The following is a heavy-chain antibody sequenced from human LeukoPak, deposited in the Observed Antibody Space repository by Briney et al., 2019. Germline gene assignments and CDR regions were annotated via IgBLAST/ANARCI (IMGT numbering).Heavy chain of an antibody. CDR2: ISGSGGST. CDR1: GFTFSNYA. J-gene: IGHJ3*02. V-gene: IGHV3-23*01. Sequence: GGSLRLSCAASGFTFSNYAMSWVRQAPGKGLEWVSAISGSGGSTYYADSVKGRFTISRDNSKNTLYLQMNSLRAEDTAVYYCAKGLLPRGHAFDIWGQGTMVTVSS. CDR3: AKGLLPRGHAFDI.